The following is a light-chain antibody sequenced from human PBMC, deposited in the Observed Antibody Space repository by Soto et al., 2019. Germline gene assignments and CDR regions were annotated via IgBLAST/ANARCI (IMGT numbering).Light chain of an antibody. V-gene: IGLV2-14*01. CDR1: SSDVGGYNY. J-gene: IGLJ1*01. CDR2: EVT. Sequence: QSALTQPASVSGSPGQSITISCTGTSSDVGGYNYVSWYQHHPGKAPKLLIYEVTNRPSGVSYCFSASKSGNTASLTISGLQAEEEADYYCSSYSTSSTPLYVFGTGTKVTVL. CDR3: SSYSTSSTPLYV.